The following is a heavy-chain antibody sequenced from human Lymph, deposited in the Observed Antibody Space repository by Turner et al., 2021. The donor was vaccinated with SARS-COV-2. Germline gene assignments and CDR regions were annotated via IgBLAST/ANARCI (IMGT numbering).Heavy chain of an antibody. CDR1: GGSMNNNY. D-gene: IGHD2-21*02. CDR2: IFYREST. CDR3: ARQTVNNWVDP. Sequence: QVQLQESGPRLVTPLETLSLTCTVSGGSMNNNYWSWIRQPPGKRLEWIGFIFYRESTNYNPSLKSRVTISVDTSENQFSLKLTSVTAADTAIYYCARQTVNNWVDPWGQGTLVTVSS. V-gene: IGHV4-59*01. J-gene: IGHJ5*02.